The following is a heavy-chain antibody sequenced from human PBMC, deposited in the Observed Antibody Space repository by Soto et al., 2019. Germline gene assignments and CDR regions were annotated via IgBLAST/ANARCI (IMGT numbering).Heavy chain of an antibody. CDR1: GYSFTSYW. J-gene: IGHJ4*02. CDR3: ARQDGGGGTYYDFWSGYQYYFDY. V-gene: IGHV5-51*01. CDR2: IYPGDSDT. D-gene: IGHD3-3*01. Sequence: GESLKISCKGSGYSFTSYWIGWVRQMPGKGLEWMGIIYPGDSDTRYSPSFQGQVTISADKSISTAYLQWSSLKASDTAMYYCARQDGGGGTYYDFWSGYQYYFDYWGQGTLVTVSS.